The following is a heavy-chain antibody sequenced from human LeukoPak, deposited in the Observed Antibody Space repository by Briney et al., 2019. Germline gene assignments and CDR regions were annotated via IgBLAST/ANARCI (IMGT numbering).Heavy chain of an antibody. CDR2: IHPTSGGS. CDR1: GYTFTAYY. Sequence: ASVKVSCKASGYTFTAYYMHWVRQAPGQGLEWMGWIHPTSGGSKSGQKFQGRVTLTRDTSISTAYMELSRLTSDDTAVYYCARSSSGWLSPDYWGQGTLVTVSS. D-gene: IGHD6-19*01. V-gene: IGHV1-2*02. J-gene: IGHJ4*02. CDR3: ARSSSGWLSPDY.